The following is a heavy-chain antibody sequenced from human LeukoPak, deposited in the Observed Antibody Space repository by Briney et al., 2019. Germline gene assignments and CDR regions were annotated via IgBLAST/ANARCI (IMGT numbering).Heavy chain of an antibody. D-gene: IGHD1-7*01. CDR3: ARGPLTGARYFDL. CDR1: GFTFSSYG. J-gene: IGHJ2*01. Sequence: GGSLRLSCAASGFTFSSYGMHWVRRAPGKGLERVAVIWYDGSNKYYADSVKGRFTISRDNSKNTLYLQMNSLRAEDTAVYYCARGPLTGARYFDLWGRGTLVTVSS. CDR2: IWYDGSNK. V-gene: IGHV3-33*01.